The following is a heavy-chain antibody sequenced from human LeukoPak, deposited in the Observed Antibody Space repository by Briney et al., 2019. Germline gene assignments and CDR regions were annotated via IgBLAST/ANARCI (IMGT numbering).Heavy chain of an antibody. Sequence: GGSLRLSCAASGFTFSSYAMSWVRQAPGKGLEWVSAISGSGGSTYYADSVKGRFTISRDNSKNTLYLQMNSLRAEDTAVYYCARVPNPRNTYGYNDKWGQGTLVTVSS. J-gene: IGHJ4*02. D-gene: IGHD5-18*01. CDR1: GFTFSSYA. V-gene: IGHV3-23*01. CDR2: ISGSGGST. CDR3: ARVPNPRNTYGYNDK.